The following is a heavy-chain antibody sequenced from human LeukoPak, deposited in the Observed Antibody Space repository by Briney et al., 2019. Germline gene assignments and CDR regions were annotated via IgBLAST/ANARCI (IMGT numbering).Heavy chain of an antibody. D-gene: IGHD3-10*01. J-gene: IGHJ4*02. Sequence: GRSLRLSCAASGFSVSSNYMNWVRQAPGKGLEWVSITYNVGTSYYTDSVKGRFTISRDNSKNTLYLQMNSLRADDTAVYYCARGYGSGSYYFWGQGTLVTVSS. CDR1: GFSVSSNY. CDR3: ARGYGSGSYYF. V-gene: IGHV3-66*01. CDR2: TYNVGTS.